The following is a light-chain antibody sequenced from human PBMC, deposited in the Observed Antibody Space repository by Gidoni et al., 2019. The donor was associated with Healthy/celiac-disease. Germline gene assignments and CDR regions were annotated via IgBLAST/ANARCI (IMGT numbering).Light chain of an antibody. CDR3: QQLNSYPPYT. V-gene: IGKV1-9*01. Sequence: DIPLTPSPSFLSASVGDRVTITCRASQGISSYLAWYQQKPGKAPKLLIYAASTLQSGVPSRFSGSGSGTEFTLTISSLQPEDFATYYCQQLNSYPPYTFGQGTKLEIK. CDR2: AAS. CDR1: QGISSY. J-gene: IGKJ2*01.